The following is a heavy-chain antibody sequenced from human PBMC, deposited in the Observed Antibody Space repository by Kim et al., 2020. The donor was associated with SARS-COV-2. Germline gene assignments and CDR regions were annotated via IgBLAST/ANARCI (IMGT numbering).Heavy chain of an antibody. CDR3: ARHCTVSGNCFDY. CDR2: IYYRGST. CDR1: GGSISSSSYY. Sequence: SETLYLTCTVSGGSISSSSYYWGWIRQPPGKGLEYIGSIYYRGSTYYNPSLKSRVTISVDTSKNQFSLKLSSVTAADTAVYYCARHCTVSGNCFDYWGQGTLVTVSS. J-gene: IGHJ4*02. D-gene: IGHD6-19*01. V-gene: IGHV4-39*01.